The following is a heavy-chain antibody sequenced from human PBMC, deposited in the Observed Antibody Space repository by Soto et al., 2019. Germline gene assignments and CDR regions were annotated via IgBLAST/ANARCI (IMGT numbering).Heavy chain of an antibody. V-gene: IGHV3-23*01. J-gene: IGHJ4*02. CDR1: GFTFKAYA. D-gene: IGHD4-4*01. Sequence: QLLESGGASVQPGGSLRLSCVASGFTFKAYAMGWVRQAPGRGLEWVSSITATNGNTYYADSVRGRFTTSRDNSRNSLFLQMNGLRPEDSALYYCGKDEGTSSTVFDYWGQGTRVTVPS. CDR3: GKDEGTSSTVFDY. CDR2: ITATNGNT.